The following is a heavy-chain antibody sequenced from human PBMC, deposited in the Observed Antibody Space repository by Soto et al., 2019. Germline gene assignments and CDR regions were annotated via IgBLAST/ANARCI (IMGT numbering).Heavy chain of an antibody. CDR3: ARHPQFLAAF. D-gene: IGHD6-13*01. V-gene: IGHV3-30-3*01. Sequence: GGSLRLSCAASGFTFSNYAMHWVRQAPGKGLEWMAVISYDGSNKYYADSVKGRFSISRDNSKNTLFLQMNSLRAEDTAVYYCARHPQFLAAFWGQATLVTVSS. CDR1: GFTFSNYA. J-gene: IGHJ4*02. CDR2: ISYDGSNK.